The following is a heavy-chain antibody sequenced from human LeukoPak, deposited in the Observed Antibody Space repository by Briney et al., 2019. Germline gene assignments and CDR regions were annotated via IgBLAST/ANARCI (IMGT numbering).Heavy chain of an antibody. J-gene: IGHJ3*02. CDR3: ARGPRYCSGGSCYGRAFDI. Sequence: ASVKASCKASGYTFTNYDINWVRQATGQGLEWMGWMNPNSGNTAFAQKFQGRVSMTGDTSISTAYMELSSLRSEDTAVYYCARGPRYCSGGSCYGRAFDIWGQGTMVTVSS. D-gene: IGHD2-15*01. V-gene: IGHV1-8*01. CDR1: GYTFTNYD. CDR2: MNPNSGNT.